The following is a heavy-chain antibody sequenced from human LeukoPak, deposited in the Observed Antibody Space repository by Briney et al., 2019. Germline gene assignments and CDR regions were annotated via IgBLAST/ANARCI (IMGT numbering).Heavy chain of an antibody. V-gene: IGHV3-53*01. CDR2: IYSGGST. CDR3: VRNSGELGA. Sequence: GGSLRLSCAASGFTVSNNYMSWVRRAAGKGLEWVALIYSGGSTYYADSAKGRFTISRDNSKNTLHLQMNSLRAEDTAVYYCVRNSGELGAWGQGTLVTVSS. D-gene: IGHD2-21*01. CDR1: GFTVSNNY. J-gene: IGHJ5*02.